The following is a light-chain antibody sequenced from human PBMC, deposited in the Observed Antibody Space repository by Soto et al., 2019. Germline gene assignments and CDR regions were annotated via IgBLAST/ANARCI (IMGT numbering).Light chain of an antibody. J-gene: IGLJ2*01. Sequence: QSALTQPASVSGSPGQSITISCTGISSDIGGYNYVSWYQQHPGKAPKLMIYDVSNRRSGVSNRSSGSKSGNTASLTISGLQAEDEADYYCYSYTSSSTVLFGGGTQLTVL. CDR2: DVS. CDR1: SSDIGGYNY. V-gene: IGLV2-14*01. CDR3: YSYTSSSTVL.